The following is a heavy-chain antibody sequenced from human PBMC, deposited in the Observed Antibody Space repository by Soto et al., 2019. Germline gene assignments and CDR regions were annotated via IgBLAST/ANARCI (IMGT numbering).Heavy chain of an antibody. D-gene: IGHD3-22*01. V-gene: IGHV3-30*18. CDR2: ISYDGNQ. Sequence: GGSLRLSCAASGFTFSYFGMQWVRQAPGKGLEWMALISYDGNQYYGDSVRGRFTVSRDNSKNTVYLQMNSLRTEDTAVYYCAKDLWAYDSGAYCGLDVWGLGTTVTVPS. CDR3: AKDLWAYDSGAYCGLDV. CDR1: GFTFSYFG. J-gene: IGHJ6*02.